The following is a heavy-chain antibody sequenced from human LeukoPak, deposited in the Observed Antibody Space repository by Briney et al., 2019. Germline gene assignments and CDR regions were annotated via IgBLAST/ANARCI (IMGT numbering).Heavy chain of an antibody. V-gene: IGHV4-39*07. CDR1: GGSISSSSYY. Sequence: SETLSLTCTVSGGSISSSSYYWGWIRQPPGKGLEWIGSIYYSGSTYYNPSLKSRVTISVDTSKNQFSLKLSSVTAADTAVYYCARDYGDSSSWYVFDYWGQGTLVNVSS. D-gene: IGHD6-13*01. J-gene: IGHJ4*02. CDR2: IYYSGST. CDR3: ARDYGDSSSWYVFDY.